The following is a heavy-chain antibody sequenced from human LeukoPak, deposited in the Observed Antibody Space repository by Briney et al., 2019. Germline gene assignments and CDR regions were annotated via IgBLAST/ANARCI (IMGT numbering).Heavy chain of an antibody. CDR1: GGSFSGYY. V-gene: IGHV4-34*01. CDR3: ARRIAAADAFDY. J-gene: IGHJ4*02. D-gene: IGHD6-13*01. CDR2: INHSGST. Sequence: PSETLSLTCAVYGGSFSGYYWSWIRQPPGKGLEWIGEINHSGSTNYNASLKSRVTISVDTSKNQFSLKLSSVTAADTAVYYCARRIAAADAFDYWGQGTLVTVSS.